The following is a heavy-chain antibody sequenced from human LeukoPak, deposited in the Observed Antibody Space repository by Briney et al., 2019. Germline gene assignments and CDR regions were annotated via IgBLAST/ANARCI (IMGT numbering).Heavy chain of an antibody. V-gene: IGHV4-59*01. CDR2: IYYSGST. CDR3: ASTGYSGYDPFDY. D-gene: IGHD5-12*01. J-gene: IGHJ4*02. Sequence: SETLSLTCTVSGGSISSYYWSWIRQPPGKGLEWIGYIYYSGSTNYNPSLKSRVTISVDTSKNQFSLKLSSVTAADTAVYYCASTGYSGYDPFDYGGQGTLVTVSA. CDR1: GGSISSYY.